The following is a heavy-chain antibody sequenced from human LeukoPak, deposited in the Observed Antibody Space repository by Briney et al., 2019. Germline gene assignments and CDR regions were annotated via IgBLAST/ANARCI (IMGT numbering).Heavy chain of an antibody. CDR3: ASHTYYYGSGSHGTLSNWFDP. D-gene: IGHD3-10*01. CDR2: ISYDGSNK. CDR1: GFTFSSYA. J-gene: IGHJ5*02. V-gene: IGHV3-30*04. Sequence: PGGSLRLPCAASGFTFSSYAMHWVRQAPGKGLEWVAVISYDGSNKYYADSVKGRFTISRDNSKNTLYLQMNSLRAEDTAVYYCASHTYYYGSGSHGTLSNWFDPWGQGTLVTVSS.